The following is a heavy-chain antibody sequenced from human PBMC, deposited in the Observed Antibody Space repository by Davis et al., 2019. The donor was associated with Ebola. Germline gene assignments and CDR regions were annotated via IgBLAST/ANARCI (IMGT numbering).Heavy chain of an antibody. D-gene: IGHD6-19*01. V-gene: IGHV3-30*18. CDR1: GFTFSSYG. Sequence: GESLKISCAASGFTFSSYGMHWVRQAPGKGLEWVAVISYDGSNKYYADSVKGRFTISRDNPKNTLYLQMNSLRAEDTAVYYCAKGMAVAGASYYFDYWGQGTLVTVSS. CDR2: ISYDGSNK. CDR3: AKGMAVAGASYYFDY. J-gene: IGHJ4*02.